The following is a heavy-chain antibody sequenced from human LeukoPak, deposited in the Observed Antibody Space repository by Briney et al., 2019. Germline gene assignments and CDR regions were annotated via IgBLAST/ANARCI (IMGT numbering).Heavy chain of an antibody. CDR1: GGSISSYY. CDR2: IYYSGST. Sequence: PSETLSLTCTVSGGSISSYYWSWIRQPPRKGLEWIGYIYYSGSTNYNPSLKSRVTISVDTSKDQFSLKLSSVTAADTAVYYCARANNWFDPWGQGTLVTVSS. J-gene: IGHJ5*02. V-gene: IGHV4-59*01. CDR3: ARANNWFDP.